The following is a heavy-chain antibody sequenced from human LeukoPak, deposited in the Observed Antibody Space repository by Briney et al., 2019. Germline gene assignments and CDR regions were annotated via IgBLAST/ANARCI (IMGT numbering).Heavy chain of an antibody. CDR3: ARGVEAYCSGGSCRYYYYYYGMDV. CDR1: GYTFTSYD. V-gene: IGHV1-8*01. J-gene: IGHJ6*02. CDR2: MNPNSGNT. D-gene: IGHD2-15*01. Sequence: ASVKVSCKASGYTFTSYDINWVRQTTGQGLEWMGWMNPNSGNTGYAQKFQGRVTMTRNTSISTAYMELSSLRSEDTAVYYCARGVEAYCSGGSCRYYYYYYGMDVWGQGTTVTVYS.